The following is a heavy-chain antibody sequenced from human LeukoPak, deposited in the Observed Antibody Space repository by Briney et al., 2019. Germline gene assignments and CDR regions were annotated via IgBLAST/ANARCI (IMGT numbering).Heavy chain of an antibody. CDR1: GGTFSSYA. V-gene: IGHV1-69*05. J-gene: IGHJ6*03. D-gene: IGHD3-16*01. CDR2: IIPIFGTA. Sequence: ASVKVSCKASGGTFSSYAISWVRQAPGQGLDWMGRIIPIFGTANYAQKFQGRVTITTDESTSTAYMELSSLRSEDTAVYYCARDHNYDYVWGYYMDVWGKGTTVTVSS. CDR3: ARDHNYDYVWGYYMDV.